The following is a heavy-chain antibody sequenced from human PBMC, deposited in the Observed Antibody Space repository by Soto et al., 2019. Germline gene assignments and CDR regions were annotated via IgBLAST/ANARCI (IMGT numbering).Heavy chain of an antibody. CDR3: ARDANRLYYYGSGHTFGSSWPEDAFDI. CDR2: IIPILGIA. Sequence: GASVKVSCKASGGTFSSYTISWVRQAPGQGLEWMGRIIPILGIANYAQKFQGRVTITADKSTSTAYMELSSLRSEDTAVYYCARDANRLYYYGSGHTFGSSWPEDAFDIWGQGTMVTVSS. J-gene: IGHJ3*02. V-gene: IGHV1-69*04. D-gene: IGHD3-10*01. CDR1: GGTFSSYT.